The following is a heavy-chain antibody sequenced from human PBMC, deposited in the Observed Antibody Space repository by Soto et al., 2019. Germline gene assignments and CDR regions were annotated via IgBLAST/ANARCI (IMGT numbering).Heavy chain of an antibody. CDR1: GYTFTGYY. J-gene: IGHJ6*02. D-gene: IGHD2-15*01. Sequence: GASVKVSCKASGYTFTGYYMHWVRQAPGQGLEWMGWINPNSGGTNYAQKFQGRGTMTRDTSISTAYMELSRLRSDDTAVYYCARALHYYYGMDVWGQGTTVTVSS. CDR2: INPNSGGT. CDR3: ARALHYYYGMDV. V-gene: IGHV1-2*02.